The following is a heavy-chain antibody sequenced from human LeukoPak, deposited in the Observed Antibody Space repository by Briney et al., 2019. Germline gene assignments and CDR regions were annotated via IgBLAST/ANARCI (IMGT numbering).Heavy chain of an antibody. D-gene: IGHD5-18*01. CDR2: IYHSGST. CDR3: ARVASKNSYGGFDP. Sequence: SETLSLTCAVSGGSISSGGYSWSWIRQPPGKGLEWIGYIYHSGSTYYNPSLKSRVTISVDRSKNQFSLKLSSVTAADTAVYYWARVASKNSYGGFDPWGQGTLVTVSS. V-gene: IGHV4-30-2*01. CDR1: GGSISSGGYS. J-gene: IGHJ5*02.